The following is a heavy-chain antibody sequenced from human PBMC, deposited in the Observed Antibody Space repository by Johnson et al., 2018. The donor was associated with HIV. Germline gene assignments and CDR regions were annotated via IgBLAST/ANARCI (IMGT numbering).Heavy chain of an antibody. Sequence: QVLLVESGGGVVRPGGSLRLSCKASGFTFRSYAMHWVRQAPGKGLEWVAVISYDGSNQYYAASVKGRFTISRDHSKNTLYLQMNSLRAEDTAVYYCARELEFGDLRKNDAFDIWGQGTMVTVSS. V-gene: IGHV3-30*14. J-gene: IGHJ3*02. CDR2: ISYDGSNQ. CDR1: GFTFRSYA. CDR3: ARELEFGDLRKNDAFDI. D-gene: IGHD4-17*01.